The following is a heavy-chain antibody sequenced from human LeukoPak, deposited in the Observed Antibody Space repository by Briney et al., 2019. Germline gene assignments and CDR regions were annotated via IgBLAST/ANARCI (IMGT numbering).Heavy chain of an antibody. Sequence: SETLSLTCTVSGGSISSYYWSWIRQPPGKGLEWIGYIYYSGSTNYNPSLKSRVTISVDTSKNQFSLKLSSVTAADTAVYYCARVIRYCSSTSCYKNHYYYYYMDVWGKGTTVTISS. CDR2: IYYSGST. CDR3: ARVIRYCSSTSCYKNHYYYYYMDV. J-gene: IGHJ6*03. D-gene: IGHD2-2*02. CDR1: GGSISSYY. V-gene: IGHV4-59*01.